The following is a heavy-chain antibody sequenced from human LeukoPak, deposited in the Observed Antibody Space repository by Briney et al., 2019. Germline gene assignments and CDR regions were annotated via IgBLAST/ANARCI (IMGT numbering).Heavy chain of an antibody. CDR3: ARHVSGSSGSFRYYDY. CDR2: IFYGGST. CDR1: GGSMNSYY. D-gene: IGHD6-19*01. J-gene: IGHJ4*02. V-gene: IGHV4-59*08. Sequence: SESLSLTCTVSGGSMNSYYWSWIRQPPGKGLEWVGYIFYGGSTIYNPTLKSRVTISVDTSKNQFSLRLSSVTAEDTAVYYCARHVSGSSGSFRYYDYWGQGTLVTVSS.